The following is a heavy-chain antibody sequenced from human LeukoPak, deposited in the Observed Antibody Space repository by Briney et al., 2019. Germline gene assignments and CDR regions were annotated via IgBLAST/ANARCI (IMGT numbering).Heavy chain of an antibody. J-gene: IGHJ4*02. CDR3: AKRGVVIRVILVGFHKEAYYFDS. CDR2: ISGSGGGT. V-gene: IGHV3-23*01. Sequence: GGSLRLSCAVSGITLSNYGMRWVRQAPGKGLEWVAGISGSGGGTNYADSVKGRFTISRDNPRNTLYLQMNSLRAEDTAVYFCAKRGVVIRVILVGFHKEAYYFDSWGQGALVTVSS. D-gene: IGHD3-22*01. CDR1: GITLSNYG.